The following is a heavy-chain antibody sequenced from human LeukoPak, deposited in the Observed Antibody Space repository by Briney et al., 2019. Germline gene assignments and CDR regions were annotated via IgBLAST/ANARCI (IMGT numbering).Heavy chain of an antibody. J-gene: IGHJ4*02. D-gene: IGHD5-24*01. V-gene: IGHV5-51*01. Sequence: KVSCKASGGTFSSYAISWVRQMPGKGLEWMGIIYPGDSDTRYSPSFQGQVTISADKSISTAYLQWSSLKASDTAMYYCARQMATTDIDYWGQGTLVTVSS. CDR1: GGTFSSYA. CDR2: IYPGDSDT. CDR3: ARQMATTDIDY.